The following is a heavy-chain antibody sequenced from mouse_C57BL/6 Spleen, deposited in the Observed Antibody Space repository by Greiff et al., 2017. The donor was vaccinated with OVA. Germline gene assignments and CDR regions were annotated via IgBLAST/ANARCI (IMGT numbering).Heavy chain of an antibody. J-gene: IGHJ2*01. D-gene: IGHD2-1*01. V-gene: IGHV1-69*01. Sequence: VQLQQPGAELVMPGASVKLSCKASGYTFNSYWMHWVKQRPGQGLEWIGGIDPSDSYTNYNQKFKGKSTLTVDKSSSTAYMQLSSLTSEDSAVYYCARAGYCNSNFDYWGQGTTLTVSS. CDR3: ARAGYCNSNFDY. CDR1: GYTFNSYW. CDR2: IDPSDSYT.